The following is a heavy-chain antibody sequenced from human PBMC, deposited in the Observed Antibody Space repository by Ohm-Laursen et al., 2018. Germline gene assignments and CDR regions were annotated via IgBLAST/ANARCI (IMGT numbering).Heavy chain of an antibody. CDR3: AREIRYDSSGYYHKGMVAFDI. Sequence: GSLRLSCAASGFTFSSYEMNWVRQAPGKGLEWVSNISSSGSNINYADSVKGRFTISRDNAKNSLYLQMNSLRVEDTAAYYCAREIRYDSSGYYHKGMVAFDIWGQGTKVTVSS. D-gene: IGHD3-22*01. CDR1: GFTFSSYE. CDR2: ISSSGSNI. V-gene: IGHV3-48*03. J-gene: IGHJ3*02.